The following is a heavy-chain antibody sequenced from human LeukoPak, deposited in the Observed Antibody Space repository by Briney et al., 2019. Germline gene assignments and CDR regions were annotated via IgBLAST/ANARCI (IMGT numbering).Heavy chain of an antibody. Sequence: SGGSLRLSCAASGFTFSSYSMNWVRQAPGKGLEWVANIKQDGSEKYYLDSVKGRFTISRDNAKNSLYLQMNSLRAEDTAVYYCARGHTWWGQGTLVTVSS. D-gene: IGHD3-16*01. J-gene: IGHJ4*02. CDR1: GFTFSSYS. CDR3: ARGHTW. V-gene: IGHV3-7*01. CDR2: IKQDGSEK.